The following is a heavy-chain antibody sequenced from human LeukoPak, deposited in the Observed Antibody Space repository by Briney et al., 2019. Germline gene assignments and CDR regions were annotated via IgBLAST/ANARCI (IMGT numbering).Heavy chain of an antibody. CDR1: GYSFTGYY. V-gene: IGHV1-2*02. D-gene: IGHD6-19*01. J-gene: IGHJ4*02. Sequence: ASVKVSCKASGYSFTGYYMHWVRQAPGQGLEWMGWINPNSGGTDYAQKFQGRVTLTRDTSSRTAYMDLRRLRSDDTAVYYCARPTGAWLVTFDSWGQGTLVTVSS. CDR3: ARPTGAWLVTFDS. CDR2: INPNSGGT.